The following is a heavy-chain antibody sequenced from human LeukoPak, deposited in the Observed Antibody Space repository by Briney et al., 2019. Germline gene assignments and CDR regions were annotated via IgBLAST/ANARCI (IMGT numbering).Heavy chain of an antibody. CDR2: IKSKTDGGTT. J-gene: IGHJ6*02. V-gene: IGHV3-15*01. CDR3: TTPPGRDSSGWHYYYGMDV. Sequence: AGGSLRLSCAASGFTFSNAWMSWVRQAPGKGLEWVGRIKSKTDGGTTDYAAPVKGRFTISRDDSKNTLYLQMNSLKTEDTAVYYCTTPPGRDSSGWHYYYGMDVWGQGTTVTVSS. CDR1: GFTFSNAW. D-gene: IGHD6-19*01.